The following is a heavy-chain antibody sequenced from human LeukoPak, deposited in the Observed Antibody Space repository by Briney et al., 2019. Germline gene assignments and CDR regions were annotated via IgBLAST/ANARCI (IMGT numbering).Heavy chain of an antibody. CDR2: IYNSGST. CDR1: GGSISSYY. CDR3: ARLGQGWFDP. V-gene: IGHV4-59*01. J-gene: IGHJ5*02. Sequence: SETLSLTCTVSGGSISSYYWSWIRQPPGKGLEWIGYIYNSGSTNYNPSLKSRLTISVDTSKNQFSLKLSSVTAADTAVYYCARLGQGWFDPWGQGTLVTVSS.